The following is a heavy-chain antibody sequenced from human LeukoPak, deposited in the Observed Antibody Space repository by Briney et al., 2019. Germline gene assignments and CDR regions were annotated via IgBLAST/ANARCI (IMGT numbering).Heavy chain of an antibody. CDR1: GFNFNSYS. CDR2: ISGSRTSM. V-gene: IGHV3-21*01. J-gene: IGHJ6*02. Sequence: GGSLRLSCSASGFNFNSYSMNWVRQAPGKGLEWISYISGSRTSMYYADSVKGRFTISRDNAKNSLYLQMNSLRAEDTAVYYCARDAGEAELVVVAATQNGMDVWGQGTTVTVSS. D-gene: IGHD2-15*01. CDR3: ARDAGEAELVVVAATQNGMDV.